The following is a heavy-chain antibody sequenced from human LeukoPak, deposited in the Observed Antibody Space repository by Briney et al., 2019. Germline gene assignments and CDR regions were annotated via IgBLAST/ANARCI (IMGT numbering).Heavy chain of an antibody. CDR1: GGSVSSGSYY. D-gene: IGHD6-13*01. CDR3: ARGGYEQQLWPTPFDY. V-gene: IGHV4-61*01. Sequence: SETLSLTCTVSGGSVSSGSYYWSWIRQPPGKGLEWIGYIYYSGSTNYNPSLKSRVTISVDTSKNQFSLKLSSVTAADTAVYYCARGGYEQQLWPTPFDYWGQGTLVTVSS. J-gene: IGHJ4*02. CDR2: IYYSGST.